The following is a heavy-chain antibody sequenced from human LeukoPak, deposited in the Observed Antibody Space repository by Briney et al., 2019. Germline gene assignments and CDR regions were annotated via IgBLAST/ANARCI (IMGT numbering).Heavy chain of an antibody. CDR2: IYTCGST. CDR3: ARGSRRWLQSGMDV. V-gene: IGHV4-61*02. Sequence: ASETLSLTCTVSGGSISSGSYYWSWIRQPAGKGLEWIGRIYTCGSTNYNPSLKSRVTISVDTSKNQFSLKLSSVTAADTAVYYCARGSRRWLQSGMDVWGQGTMVTVSS. D-gene: IGHD5-24*01. J-gene: IGHJ6*02. CDR1: GGSISSGSYY.